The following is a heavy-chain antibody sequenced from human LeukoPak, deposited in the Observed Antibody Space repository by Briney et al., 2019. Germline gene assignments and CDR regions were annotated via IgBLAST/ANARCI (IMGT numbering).Heavy chain of an antibody. V-gene: IGHV4-59*01. Sequence: SETLSLTCTVSGGSISSYYWSWIRQPPGKGLEWIGYIYYSGSTNYNPSLKSRVTISVDTSKNQFSLKLSSVTAADTAVYYCARHSPIYYGSGSLDYFDYWGQGTLVTVSS. D-gene: IGHD3-10*01. CDR3: ARHSPIYYGSGSLDYFDY. CDR2: IYYSGST. J-gene: IGHJ4*02. CDR1: GGSISSYY.